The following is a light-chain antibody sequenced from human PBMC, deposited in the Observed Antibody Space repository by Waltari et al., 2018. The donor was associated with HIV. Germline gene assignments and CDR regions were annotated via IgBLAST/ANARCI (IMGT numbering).Light chain of an antibody. V-gene: IGKV1-13*02. J-gene: IGKJ4*01. CDR3: QQFYTYPLT. CDR2: DAS. CDR1: QGISSA. Sequence: AIQLTQSPSSLSACVGDRVTITCRASQGISSALAWYQQKPGKAPKVLIYDASKLKSGVPSRFSGSGSGTDFRLTVSSLQPEDFVTYYCQQFYTYPLTFGGGTKVEIK.